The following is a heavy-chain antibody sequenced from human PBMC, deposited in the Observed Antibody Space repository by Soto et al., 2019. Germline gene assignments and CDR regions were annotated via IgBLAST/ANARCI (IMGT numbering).Heavy chain of an antibody. CDR1: GGSISSYY. CDR3: ARHVRPGYSGYDRFDP. J-gene: IGHJ5*02. Sequence: SETLSLTCTVSGGSISSYYWSWIRQPPGKGLEWIGYIYYSGSTNYNPSLKSRVTISVDTSKNQFSLKLSSVTAADTAVYYCARHVRPGYSGYDRFDPWGQGTLVTVSS. D-gene: IGHD5-12*01. CDR2: IYYSGST. V-gene: IGHV4-59*01.